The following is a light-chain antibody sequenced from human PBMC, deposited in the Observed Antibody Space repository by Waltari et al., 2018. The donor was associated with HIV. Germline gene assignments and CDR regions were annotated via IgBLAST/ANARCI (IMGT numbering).Light chain of an antibody. V-gene: IGLV2-14*03. CDR3: SSYTRKSSVA. CDR2: AVR. Sequence: QSALTQPASVSGSPGQSITITCTGTSDDIGAYNHVSWYQQYIDEPPKLLIFAVRNRPSGVAGRFSASKSGNTASLTITGLQSGDEAIYYCSSYTRKSSVAFGGGTRVTV. J-gene: IGLJ2*01. CDR1: SDDIGAYNH.